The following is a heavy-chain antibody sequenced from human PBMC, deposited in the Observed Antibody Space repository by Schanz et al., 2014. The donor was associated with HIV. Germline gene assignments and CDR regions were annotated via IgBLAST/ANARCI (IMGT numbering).Heavy chain of an antibody. CDR3: ARDNEGPRTSDFFYYYALDV. D-gene: IGHD1-7*01. Sequence: QVQLVQSGADVKKPGASVRVSCKVSGYNFSGYYMHWVRQAPGQGLEWIGWINTDNGDTNYAQVFQDRVTMIGDTSRSSVYMELRRLKSDDTAVYYCARDNEGPRTSDFFYYYALDVWGQGTTVTVSS. J-gene: IGHJ6*02. V-gene: IGHV1-2*02. CDR2: INTDNGDT. CDR1: GYNFSGYY.